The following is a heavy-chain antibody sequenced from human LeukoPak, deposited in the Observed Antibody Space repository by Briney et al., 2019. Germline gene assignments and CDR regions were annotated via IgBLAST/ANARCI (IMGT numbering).Heavy chain of an antibody. Sequence: GGSLTLSCVASGFTFSDYYMSWIRQAAGRGLEWVAYISSSGSTIYYAYSVKGRFTISRDNAKNSLYLQMNSLRAEDTAVYYCARGGGPYYESSGSEDYWGQGTLVTVSS. J-gene: IGHJ4*02. D-gene: IGHD3-22*01. CDR3: ARGGGPYYESSGSEDY. CDR1: GFTFSDYY. CDR2: ISSSGSTI. V-gene: IGHV3-11*01.